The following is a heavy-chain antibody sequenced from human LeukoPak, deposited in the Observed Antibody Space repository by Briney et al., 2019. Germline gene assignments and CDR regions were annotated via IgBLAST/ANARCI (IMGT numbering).Heavy chain of an antibody. CDR1: GGSISSGDYY. CDR2: ISTSGST. Sequence: PSETLSLTCTVSGGSISSGDYYWNWIRQPAAAGKGLEWIGRISTSGSTNYNPSLKSRVTISVDTSKNQFSLKLSSVTAADTAVYYCAREDIVVVVAATQAAYNWFDPWGQGTLVTVSS. V-gene: IGHV4-61*02. CDR3: AREDIVVVVAATQAAYNWFDP. D-gene: IGHD2-15*01. J-gene: IGHJ5*02.